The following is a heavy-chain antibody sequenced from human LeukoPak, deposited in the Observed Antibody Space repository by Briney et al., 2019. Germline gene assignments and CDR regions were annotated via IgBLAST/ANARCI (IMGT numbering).Heavy chain of an antibody. V-gene: IGHV3-30*02. J-gene: IGHJ3*02. CDR3: AKEFYTSGWPEGFDI. D-gene: IGHD6-19*01. Sequence: PGGSLRLSCAASGFTFSTYGMHWVRQAPGKGLEWLAFIRYDGSNKYYADSVKGRFTISKDNSKNTQYLQMNSLKPEDTAVYYCAKEFYTSGWPEGFDIWGQGTMVTVSS. CDR1: GFTFSTYG. CDR2: IRYDGSNK.